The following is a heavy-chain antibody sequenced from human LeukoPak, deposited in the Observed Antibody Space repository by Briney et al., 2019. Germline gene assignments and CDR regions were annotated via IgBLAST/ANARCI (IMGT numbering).Heavy chain of an antibody. V-gene: IGHV2-5*01. D-gene: IGHD3-22*01. J-gene: IGHJ4*02. CDR3: AHTISGHYYDSSGYYPFDY. Sequence: SGPTLVKPTQTLTLTCTFSGFSLSTSGVGVGWIRQPPGKALEWLALIYWNDDKRYSPSLKSRLTITKDTSKNQVVLTMTNMDPVDTATYYCAHTISGHYYDSSGYYPFDYWGQGTLVTVSS. CDR1: GFSLSTSGVG. CDR2: IYWNDDK.